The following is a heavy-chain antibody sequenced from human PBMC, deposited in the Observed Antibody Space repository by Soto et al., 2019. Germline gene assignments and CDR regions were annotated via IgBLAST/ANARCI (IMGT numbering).Heavy chain of an antibody. D-gene: IGHD3-10*01. Sequence: QVQLQESGPGLVKPSQTLSLTCTVSGGSISSGDYFWSWIRQPPGKGLEWIGYIYYSGNTYYNPSLKSRFTISVATSKNQFSLNLTSVTAADTAVFYCARGSRVGGLGFPWFFDPWGRGTLVTVSS. V-gene: IGHV4-30-4*01. CDR3: ARGSRVGGLGFPWFFDP. CDR1: GGSISSGDYF. CDR2: IYYSGNT. J-gene: IGHJ2*01.